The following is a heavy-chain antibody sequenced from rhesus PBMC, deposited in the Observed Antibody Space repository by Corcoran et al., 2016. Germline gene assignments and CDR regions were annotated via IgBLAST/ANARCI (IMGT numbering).Heavy chain of an antibody. Sequence: EVQLVQSGAEVKKPGASVKVSCKVSGYTFTELSMPWVRQAPGKGCEGMVGVDPVYGERIHEAKFQGRVPTTEDQSTDTAYMELSSLRSEDTTIYYCARGANWGNYYRFDYWGQGVLVTVSS. V-gene: IGHV1-156*01. CDR3: ARGANWGNYYRFDY. J-gene: IGHJ4*01. CDR2: VDPVYGER. CDR1: GYTFTELS. D-gene: IGHD3-34*01.